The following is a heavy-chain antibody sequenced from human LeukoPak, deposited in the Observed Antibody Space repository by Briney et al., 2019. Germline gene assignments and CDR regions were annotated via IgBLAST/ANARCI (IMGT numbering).Heavy chain of an antibody. D-gene: IGHD3-9*01. V-gene: IGHV3-11*05. CDR1: GFTVSSNY. CDR2: ISSSGSYT. CDR3: ARDRRYYDILTGYYTGGFDY. J-gene: IGHJ4*02. Sequence: GGSLRLSCAASGFTVSSNYMSWVRQAPGKGLEWVSYISSSGSYTNYADSVKGRFTISRDNAKNSLYLQMNSLRAEDTAVYYCARDRRYYDILTGYYTGGFDYWGQGTLVTVSS.